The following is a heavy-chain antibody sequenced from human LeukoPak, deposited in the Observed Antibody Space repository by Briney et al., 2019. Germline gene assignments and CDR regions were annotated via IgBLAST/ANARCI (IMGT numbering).Heavy chain of an antibody. V-gene: IGHV3-7*02. CDR2: IKQDGSEK. D-gene: IGHD2-21*01. Sequence: PGGSLRLSCAASGFTLSTYWMTWVRQAPGKGLEWVANIKQDGSEKYYADSVKGRFTISRDNAKNSLYLQMNSLRAEDTAVYYCARLKGERSLSEYWGQGTLVTVSS. CDR3: ARLKGERSLSEY. CDR1: GFTLSTYW. J-gene: IGHJ4*02.